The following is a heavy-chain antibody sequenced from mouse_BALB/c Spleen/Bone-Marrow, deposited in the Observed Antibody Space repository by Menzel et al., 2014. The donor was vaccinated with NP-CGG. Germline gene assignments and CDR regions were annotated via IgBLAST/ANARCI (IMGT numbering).Heavy chain of an antibody. CDR1: GFTFSDFY. Sequence: VQLKESGGGLVQPGDSLRLSCATSGFTFSDFYMEWVRQPPGKRLEWIAASRNKAKYYTTEYSASVKGRFIVSRDTSQSVLYLQMNALRAEDTAIYYCARDVGYGNYFVYWGQGTLVTVSA. V-gene: IGHV7-1*02. D-gene: IGHD2-10*02. J-gene: IGHJ3*01. CDR3: ARDVGYGNYFVY. CDR2: SRNKAKYYTT.